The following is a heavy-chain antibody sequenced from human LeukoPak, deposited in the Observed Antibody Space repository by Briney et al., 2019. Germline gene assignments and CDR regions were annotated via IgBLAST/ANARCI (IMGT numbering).Heavy chain of an antibody. CDR3: ARGYCSSTSCTNDY. V-gene: IGHV3-64*01. J-gene: IGHJ4*02. D-gene: IGHD2-2*01. Sequence: GGSLRLSCVASGCSLSTYDMYWVRQAPGKGLEYVSAITSNGGTTYYANSVKGRFTISRDNSKNALYLQMGSLRAEDMAVYYCARGYCSSTSCTNDYWGQGTLVTVSS. CDR2: ITSNGGTT. CDR1: GCSLSTYD.